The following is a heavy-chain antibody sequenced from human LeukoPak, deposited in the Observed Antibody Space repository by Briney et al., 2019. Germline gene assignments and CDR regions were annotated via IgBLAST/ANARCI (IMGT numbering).Heavy chain of an antibody. CDR1: GFTFSSYS. V-gene: IGHV3-48*01. Sequence: GGSLRLSCAASGFTFSSYSMNWVRQAPGKGLEWVSYISSSSSTIYYADSVKGRFTISRDNAKNSLYLQMNSLRAEDTAVYYCSTISSYYYMDVWGKGTAVTISS. CDR3: STISSYYYMDV. D-gene: IGHD2-21*01. CDR2: ISSSSSTI. J-gene: IGHJ6*03.